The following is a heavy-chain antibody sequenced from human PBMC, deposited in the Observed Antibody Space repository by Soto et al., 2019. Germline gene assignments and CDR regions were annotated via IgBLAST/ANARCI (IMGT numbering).Heavy chain of an antibody. CDR3: LKDAPNGSIDD. V-gene: IGHV3-9*01. CDR2: VSPTGDTV. Sequence: VQVVASGGGLVQPGRSLRLSCAVSGFRFEQYVMHWVRQAPGKGLECVSTVSPTGDTVAYADSVEGRFTVSRDNAKNSLYLQMNSLXGDDXAXXYCLKDAPNGSIDDWGQGTLVTVSS. J-gene: IGHJ4*02. D-gene: IGHD3-10*01. CDR1: GFRFEQYV.